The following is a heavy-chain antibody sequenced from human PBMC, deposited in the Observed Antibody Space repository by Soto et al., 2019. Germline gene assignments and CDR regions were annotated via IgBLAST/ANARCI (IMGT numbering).Heavy chain of an antibody. J-gene: IGHJ4*02. V-gene: IGHV1-18*01. CDR2: ISAYDGGT. CDR1: GYTFNAYG. D-gene: IGHD3-10*01. CDR3: ARIGGYQLLADFDY. Sequence: ASVKVSCKASGYTFNAYGISWVRQAPGQGLEWMGWISAYDGGTKYAQNLQDRVTMTTDASTNTAHMELRSLRSDDTALYFCARIGGYQLLADFDYWGQGTLVTVSS.